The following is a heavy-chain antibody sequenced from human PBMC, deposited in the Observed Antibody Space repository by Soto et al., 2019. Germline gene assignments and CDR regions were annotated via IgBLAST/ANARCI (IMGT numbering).Heavy chain of an antibody. CDR3: ASLSPVRGYSSGWYEGDY. CDR1: GYTFTSYY. J-gene: IGHJ4*02. D-gene: IGHD6-19*01. Sequence: ASVKVSCKASGYTFTSYYMHWVRQAPGQGLEWMGIINPSGGSTSYAQKFQGRVTMTRDTSTSTVYMELSSLRSGDTAVYYCASLSPVRGYSSGWYEGDYWGQGTLVTVSS. CDR2: INPSGGST. V-gene: IGHV1-46*01.